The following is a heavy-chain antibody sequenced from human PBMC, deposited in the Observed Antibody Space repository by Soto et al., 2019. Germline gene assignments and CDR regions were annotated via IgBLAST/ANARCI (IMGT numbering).Heavy chain of an antibody. CDR2: ISYDGSNK. CDR3: ARDGDQTYYDFWSGFPHFDY. CDR1: GFTFSSYG. J-gene: IGHJ4*02. D-gene: IGHD3-3*01. V-gene: IGHV3-30*03. Sequence: GGSLILSCAASGFTFSSYGMHWVRQAPGKGLEWVAVISYDGSNKYYADSVKGRFTISRDNSKNTLYLQMNSLRAEDTAVYYCARDGDQTYYDFWSGFPHFDYWGQGTLVTAPQ.